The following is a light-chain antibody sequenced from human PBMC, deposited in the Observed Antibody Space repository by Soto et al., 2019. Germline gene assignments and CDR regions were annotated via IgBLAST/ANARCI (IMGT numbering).Light chain of an antibody. Sequence: QSVLTQPPSASGAPGQRVTISCSGSSSTIGRNTVNWYRQLPGTAPKLLIFTNNQRPSGVPARFSGSKSGTSASLAISGLQSEDEADYYCAAWDDSLNGPVFGGGTKLTVL. CDR2: TNN. CDR1: SSTIGRNT. J-gene: IGLJ2*01. CDR3: AAWDDSLNGPV. V-gene: IGLV1-44*01.